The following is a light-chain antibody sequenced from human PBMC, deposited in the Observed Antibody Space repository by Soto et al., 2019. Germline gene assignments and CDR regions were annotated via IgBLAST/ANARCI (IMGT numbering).Light chain of an antibody. CDR2: EVN. CDR1: SSDVGGYNY. V-gene: IGLV2-8*01. J-gene: IGLJ1*01. Sequence: QSVLTQPPSASGSPGQSVALSCTGTSSDVGGYNYVSWYQLHPGKAPKLMIYEVNMRPSGVPDRFSGSKSGNTASLTVSGLRAEDEADYYCRSYAGSNNYVFGTGTKLTVL. CDR3: RSYAGSNNYV.